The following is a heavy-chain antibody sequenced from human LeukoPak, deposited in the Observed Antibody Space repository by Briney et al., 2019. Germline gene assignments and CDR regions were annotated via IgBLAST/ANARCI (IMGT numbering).Heavy chain of an antibody. V-gene: IGHV1-2*02. CDR3: ARVYYYGSGSPDY. CDR2: INPNNGGT. Sequence: ASVKVSCKASGYTFTGYYMHWVRQAPGQGLEWMGWINPNNGGTNYAQKFQGRVTMTRDTSISTAYMELSRLRSDDTAVYYCARVYYYGSGSPDYWGQGTLATVSS. CDR1: GYTFTGYY. D-gene: IGHD3-10*01. J-gene: IGHJ4*02.